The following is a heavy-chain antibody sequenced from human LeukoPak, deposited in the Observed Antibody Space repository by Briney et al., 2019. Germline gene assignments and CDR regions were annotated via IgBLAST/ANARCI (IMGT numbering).Heavy chain of an antibody. J-gene: IGHJ6*02. CDR1: GFTFSDYY. CDR2: ITSSGSTK. CDR3: ARDQTRGRSGYLYYYYGRDV. D-gene: IGHD5-18*01. V-gene: IGHV3-11*01. Sequence: GGSLRLSCAASGFTFSDYYMSWVRQAPGKGLEWVSDITSSGSTKYYADSVKGRFTISRDNAKNSLYLQMNSLRAEDTAVYYWARDQTRGRSGYLYYYYGRDVWGQGTTVIV.